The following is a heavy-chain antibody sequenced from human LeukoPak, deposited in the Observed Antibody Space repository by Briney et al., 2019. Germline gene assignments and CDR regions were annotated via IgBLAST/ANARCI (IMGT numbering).Heavy chain of an antibody. CDR2: ISGSGGST. Sequence: GGSLRLSCAASGFTFSSYAMSWVRQAPGKGLEWVSAISGSGGSTYYADSVKGRFTISRDNFKNTLYLQMNSLRAEDTAVYYCAKRCSGGSCYRYYYYYMDVWGKGTTVTVSS. V-gene: IGHV3-23*01. D-gene: IGHD2-15*01. J-gene: IGHJ6*03. CDR1: GFTFSSYA. CDR3: AKRCSGGSCYRYYYYYMDV.